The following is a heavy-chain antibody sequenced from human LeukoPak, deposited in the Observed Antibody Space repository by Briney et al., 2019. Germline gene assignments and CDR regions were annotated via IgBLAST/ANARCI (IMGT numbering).Heavy chain of an antibody. D-gene: IGHD2-2*01. CDR2: ISSSGSTI. CDR3: ASQQGRCNTPAL. V-gene: IGHV3-48*03. CDR1: GFTFSSYE. J-gene: IGHJ4*02. Sequence: GGSLRLSCTASGFTFSSYEMNWVRQAPAKGLEWVSYISSSGSTIYYADSVKSRFIISRDNAKTSLYLQMNSLRAEDTAVYYCASQQGRCNTPALWGQGTLVTVSS.